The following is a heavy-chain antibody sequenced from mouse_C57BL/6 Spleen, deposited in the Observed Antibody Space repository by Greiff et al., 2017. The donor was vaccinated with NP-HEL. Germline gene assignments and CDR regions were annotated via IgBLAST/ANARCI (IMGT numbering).Heavy chain of an antibody. J-gene: IGHJ4*01. V-gene: IGHV1-82*01. CDR2: IYPGDGDT. CDR3: ARSGAYYSNFAMDY. D-gene: IGHD2-12*01. CDR1: GYAFSSSW. Sequence: QVQLQQSGPELVKPGASVKISCKASGYAFSSSWMNWVKQRPGKGLEWIGRIYPGDGDTNYNGKFKGKATLTADKSSSTAYMQLSSLTSEDSSVYFCARSGAYYSNFAMDYWGQGTSVTVSS.